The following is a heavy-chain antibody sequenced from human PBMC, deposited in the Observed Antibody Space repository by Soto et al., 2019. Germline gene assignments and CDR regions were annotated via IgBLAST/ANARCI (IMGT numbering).Heavy chain of an antibody. V-gene: IGHV4-4*09. Sequence: QVQLQESGPGLVKPSETLSLTCTVSGGSMRGQHWSWIRQPPGKGLEWIGHHSDSTNYNPSPKSRITISTDTTKNQFSLQLSSVTAAATAVYYCATYTVGEGGRGYWGQGTLVTVSS. CDR2: HHSDST. CDR1: GGSMRGQH. J-gene: IGHJ4*02. CDR3: ATYTVGEGGRGY. D-gene: IGHD3-16*01.